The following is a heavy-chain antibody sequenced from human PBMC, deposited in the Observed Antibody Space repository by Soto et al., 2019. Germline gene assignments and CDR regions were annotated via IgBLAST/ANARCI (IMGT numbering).Heavy chain of an antibody. Sequence: EVQLVESGGGLVQPGGSLRLSCAASGFTFSSYWMHWVRQAPGKGLVWVSRINSDGSSTSYADSVKGRFTISRDNAKNTLYLQMNSLRAEDTAVYYCARPISPYNYDILPGYYILHYYYGMDVWGQGTTVTVSS. D-gene: IGHD3-9*01. CDR1: GFTFSSYW. J-gene: IGHJ6*02. CDR2: INSDGSST. V-gene: IGHV3-74*01. CDR3: ARPISPYNYDILPGYYILHYYYGMDV.